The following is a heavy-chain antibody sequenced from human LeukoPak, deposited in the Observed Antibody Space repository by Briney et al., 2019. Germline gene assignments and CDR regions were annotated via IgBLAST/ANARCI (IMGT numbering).Heavy chain of an antibody. CDR3: ARRDVDTVMVADY. V-gene: IGHV5-51*01. D-gene: IGHD5-18*01. CDR2: IYPGDSDT. CDR1: GYSFTSNW. Sequence: GESLQISCKGSGYSFTSNWIGWVRQMPGKGLEWMGIIYPGDSDTRYSPSFQGQVTISADKSINTAYLQWSSLKASDTAMYFCARRDVDTVMVADYWGQGTLVTVSS. J-gene: IGHJ4*02.